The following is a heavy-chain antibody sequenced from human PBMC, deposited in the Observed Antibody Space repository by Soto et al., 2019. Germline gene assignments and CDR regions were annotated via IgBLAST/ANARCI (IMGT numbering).Heavy chain of an antibody. Sequence: GGSLRLSCAASGFTFSSYSMNWVRQAPGKGLEWVSSISSSSSYIYYADSVKGRFTISRDNAKNSLYLQMNSLRAEDTAVYYCAIITMVRGVSARDYWGQGTLVTVSS. D-gene: IGHD3-10*01. V-gene: IGHV3-21*01. J-gene: IGHJ4*02. CDR1: GFTFSSYS. CDR2: ISSSSSYI. CDR3: AIITMVRGVSARDY.